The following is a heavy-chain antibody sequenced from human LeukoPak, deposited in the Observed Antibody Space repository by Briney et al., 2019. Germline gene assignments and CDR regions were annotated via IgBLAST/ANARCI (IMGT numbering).Heavy chain of an antibody. V-gene: IGHV4-59*01. CDR1: GGSFSGYY. D-gene: IGHD3-9*01. CDR3: ARGPALDYDILTGYYSYYYYYMDV. J-gene: IGHJ6*03. Sequence: SETLSLTCAVYGGSFSGYYWSWIRQPPGKGLEWIGYIYYSGSTNYNPSLKSRVTISVDTSKNQFSLKLSSVTAADTAVYYCARGPALDYDILTGYYSYYYYYMDVWGKGTTVTVSS. CDR2: IYYSGST.